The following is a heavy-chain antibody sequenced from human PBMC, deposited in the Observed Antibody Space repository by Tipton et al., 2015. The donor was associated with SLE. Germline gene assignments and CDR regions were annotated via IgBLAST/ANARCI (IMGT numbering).Heavy chain of an antibody. J-gene: IGHJ4*02. Sequence: QLVQSGPEVRKPGEALQISCKTSGYSFTNSWIVWFRHMPGKGLECMGMIDPSDSDTRYNPSFQGHVSMSIDRSTTTAYLQWRSLKASDTAMYFCARRWVQTVFDYWGQGTLVTVSS. V-gene: IGHV5-51*03. CDR2: IDPSDSDT. CDR3: ARRWVQTVFDY. CDR1: GYSFTNSW. D-gene: IGHD3-10*01.